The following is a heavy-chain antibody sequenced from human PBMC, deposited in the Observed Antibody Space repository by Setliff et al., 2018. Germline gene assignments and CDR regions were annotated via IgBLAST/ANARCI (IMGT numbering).Heavy chain of an antibody. CDR1: GYSFTNYG. D-gene: IGHD6-6*01. V-gene: IGHV1-18*01. CDR3: AREGVDSRSSTDYRYYMDV. CDR2: NSV. Sequence: ASVKVSCKTSGYSFTNYGINWVRQAPGQGLEWMGWNSVYAREFQGRATIITDESTSTAYMELSSLRSEDTAVYYCAREGVDSRSSTDYRYYMDVWGKGTTVTVSS. J-gene: IGHJ6*03.